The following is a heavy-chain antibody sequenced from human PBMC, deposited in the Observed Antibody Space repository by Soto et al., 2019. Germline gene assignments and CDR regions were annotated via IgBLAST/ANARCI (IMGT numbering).Heavy chain of an antibody. CDR1: GGSISSSSYY. CDR2: IYYSGST. Sequence: SETLSLTCTVSGGSISSSSYYWGWIRQPPGKGLEWIGSIYYSGSTYYNPSLKSRVTISVDTSKNQFSLKLSSVTAADTAVYYCARTMGKQGWFDSWGQGTLVTVAS. D-gene: IGHD2-8*01. V-gene: IGHV4-39*01. CDR3: ARTMGKQGWFDS. J-gene: IGHJ5*01.